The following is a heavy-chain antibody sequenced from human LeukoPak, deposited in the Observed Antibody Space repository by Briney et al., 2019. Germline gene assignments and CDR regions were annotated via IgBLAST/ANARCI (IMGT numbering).Heavy chain of an antibody. J-gene: IGHJ4*02. Sequence: ASVKVSCKASGYTFTSYGISWVRQAPGQGLEWLGWISAYNGKTSYAQKLQGRVSMTTDTSASTAYMELWSLTSDDTAVYWCTRAESDWPPYIDYWGQGTLVTVSS. V-gene: IGHV1-18*01. D-gene: IGHD3-9*01. CDR2: ISAYNGKT. CDR1: GYTFTSYG. CDR3: TRAESDWPPYIDY.